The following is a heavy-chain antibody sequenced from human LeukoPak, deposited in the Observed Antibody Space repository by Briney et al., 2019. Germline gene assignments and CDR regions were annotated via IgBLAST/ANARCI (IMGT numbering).Heavy chain of an antibody. D-gene: IGHD3-3*01. CDR3: ARAADFWSGYRFYWYFDL. J-gene: IGHJ2*01. Sequence: GGSPRLSCAASGFTFSSYWMSWVRQAPGKGLEWVANIKQDGSGRYYVDSVKGRFTISRDNAKNSLYLQMNSLRAEDTAVYYCARAADFWSGYRFYWYFDLWGRGTLITVSS. V-gene: IGHV3-7*01. CDR2: IKQDGSGR. CDR1: GFTFSSYW.